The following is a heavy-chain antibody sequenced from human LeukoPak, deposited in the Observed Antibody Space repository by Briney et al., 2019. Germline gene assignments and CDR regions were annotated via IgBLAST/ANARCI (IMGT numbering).Heavy chain of an antibody. CDR3: ARDLPRYCSSTSCPNWFDP. Sequence: ASVKVSCRASGYTFTGYYMHWVRQAPGQGLEWMGWINPNSGGTNYAQKLQGRVTMTRDTSISTAYMELSRLRSDDTAVYYCARDLPRYCSSTSCPNWFDPGGQGTLVTVSS. CDR1: GYTFTGYY. J-gene: IGHJ5*02. V-gene: IGHV1-2*02. D-gene: IGHD2-2*01. CDR2: INPNSGGT.